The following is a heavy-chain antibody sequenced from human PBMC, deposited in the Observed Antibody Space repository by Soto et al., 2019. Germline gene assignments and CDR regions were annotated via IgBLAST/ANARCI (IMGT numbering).Heavy chain of an antibody. V-gene: IGHV4-4*07. CDR3: ARERPQVTTSRGWFDP. J-gene: IGHJ5*02. Sequence: LSLTCTVSGGSISSYYWSWIRQPAGKGLEWIGRIYTSGCTNYNPSLKSRVTMSVDTSKNQFSLKLSSVTAADTAVYYCARERPQVTTSRGWFDPWGQGTLVTVSS. CDR2: IYTSGCT. D-gene: IGHD4-17*01. CDR1: GGSISSYY.